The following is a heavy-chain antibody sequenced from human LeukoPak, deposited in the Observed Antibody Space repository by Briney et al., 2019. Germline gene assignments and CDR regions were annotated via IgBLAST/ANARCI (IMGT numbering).Heavy chain of an antibody. CDR3: ARCPIEITIAVAGTYWFDP. CDR2: IYYSGST. CDR1: GGSISSSSYY. Sequence: SETLSLTCTVSGGSISSSSYYWGWIRQPPGKGLEWIGSIYYSGSTYYNPSLKSRVTISVDTSKNQFSLKLSSVTAADTAVYYCARCPIEITIAVAGTYWFDPWGQGTLVTVSS. D-gene: IGHD6-19*01. V-gene: IGHV4-39*01. J-gene: IGHJ5*02.